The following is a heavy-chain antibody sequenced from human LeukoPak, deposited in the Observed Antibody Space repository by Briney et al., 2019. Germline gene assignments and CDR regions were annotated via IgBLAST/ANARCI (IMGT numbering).Heavy chain of an antibody. CDR1: GGSFSGYY. J-gene: IGHJ3*02. V-gene: IGHV4-34*01. CDR3: AGVVVTAIHDAFDI. CDR2: INHSGST. Sequence: SETLSLTCAVYGGSFSGYYWSWIRQPPGKGLEWIGEINHSGSTNYNPSLKSRVTISVDTSKNRFSLKLSSVTAADTAVYYCAGVVVTAIHDAFDIWGQGTMVTVSS. D-gene: IGHD2-21*02.